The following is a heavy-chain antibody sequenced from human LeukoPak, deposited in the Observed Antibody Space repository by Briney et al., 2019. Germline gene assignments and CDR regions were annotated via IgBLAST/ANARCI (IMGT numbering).Heavy chain of an antibody. CDR1: GGSISSYY. Sequence: SETLSLTRTVSGGSISSYYWSWIRQPAGKGLEWIGRIYTSGSTNYNPSLKSRVTMSVDTSKNQFSLKLSSVTAADTAVYYCARGGDFWSGYYRLHPFDYWGQGTLVTVSS. CDR2: IYTSGST. V-gene: IGHV4-4*07. J-gene: IGHJ4*02. D-gene: IGHD3-3*01. CDR3: ARGGDFWSGYYRLHPFDY.